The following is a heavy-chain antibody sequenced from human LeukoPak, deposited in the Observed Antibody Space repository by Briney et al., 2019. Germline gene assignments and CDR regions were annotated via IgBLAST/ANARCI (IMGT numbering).Heavy chain of an antibody. CDR3: ARNGNPSTLLWFGELFFDY. V-gene: IGHV3-64*01. CDR2: ISSNGGST. J-gene: IGHJ4*02. D-gene: IGHD3-10*01. CDR1: GFTFSSYA. Sequence: GGSLRLSCAASGFTFSSYAMHWVRQAPGKGLEYVSAISSNGGSTYYANSVKGRFTISRDNSKNTLYLQMGSLRAEDMAVYYCARNGNPSTLLWFGELFFDYWGQGTLVTVSS.